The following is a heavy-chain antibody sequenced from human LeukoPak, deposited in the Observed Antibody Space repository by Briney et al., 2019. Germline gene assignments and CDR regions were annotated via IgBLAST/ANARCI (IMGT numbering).Heavy chain of an antibody. Sequence: ASVKVSCKASGYTFTNYAMNWVRQAPGQGLEYMGWINTNTGNPTYAQGFTGRFVFSLDTSVSTAYLQISSLKAEDTAVYYCARGLDIRSGYYYSINFDYWGQGTLVTVSS. CDR2: INTNTGNP. D-gene: IGHD3-22*01. J-gene: IGHJ4*02. CDR1: GYTFTNYA. V-gene: IGHV7-4-1*02. CDR3: ARGLDIRSGYYYSINFDY.